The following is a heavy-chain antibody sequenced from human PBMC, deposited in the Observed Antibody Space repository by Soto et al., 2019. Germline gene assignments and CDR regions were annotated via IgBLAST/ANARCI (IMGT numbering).Heavy chain of an antibody. Sequence: EVQLVESGGGLVQPGGSLRLSCAASGFTFSSYSMKWVRQAPGKGLEWVSYISSSSSTIYYADSVKGRFTISRDNAKNSLYLQMNSLRAEDTAVYYCAREVINILTGYCDFDYWGQGTLVTVSS. J-gene: IGHJ4*02. CDR2: ISSSSSTI. V-gene: IGHV3-48*01. CDR1: GFTFSSYS. CDR3: AREVINILTGYCDFDY. D-gene: IGHD3-9*01.